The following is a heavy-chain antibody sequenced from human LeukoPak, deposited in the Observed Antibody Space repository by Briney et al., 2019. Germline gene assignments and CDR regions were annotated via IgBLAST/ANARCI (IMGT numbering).Heavy chain of an antibody. J-gene: IGHJ3*02. CDR1: GGSFSGYC. D-gene: IGHD2-2*01. CDR2: INHSGST. V-gene: IGHV4-34*01. CDR3: ARRGYCSSTSCLLNNDAFDI. Sequence: SETLSLTCAVYGGSFSGYCWSWIRQPPGKGLEWTGEINHSGSTNYNPSLKSRVTISVDTSKNQFSLKLSSVTAADTAVYYCARRGYCSSTSCLLNNDAFDIWGQGTMVTVSS.